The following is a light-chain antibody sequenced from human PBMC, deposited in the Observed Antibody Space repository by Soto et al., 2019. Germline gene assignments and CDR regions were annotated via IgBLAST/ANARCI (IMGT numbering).Light chain of an antibody. V-gene: IGKV1-39*01. CDR3: QQRDSTPLT. CDR2: GAS. CDR1: QSISSS. J-gene: IGKJ4*01. Sequence: DIQMTQSQSSLSASVGDRVTITCRASQSISSSLNWYQQQPGKAPKLLIYGASSLQSGVPSRFSGSGSGTDFTLSISSLQPEDFAIYYCQQRDSTPLTFGGGTKLEIK.